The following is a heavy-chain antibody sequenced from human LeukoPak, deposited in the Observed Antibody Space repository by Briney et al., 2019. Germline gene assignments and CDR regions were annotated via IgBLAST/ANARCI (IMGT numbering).Heavy chain of an antibody. V-gene: IGHV4-39*01. D-gene: IGHD1-26*01. CDR3: ARQGASIVGAVKGFDY. J-gene: IGHJ4*02. CDR2: IYYSGRT. Sequence: SETLSLTCTVSGGPISSSSYYWGWIRQPPGKGLEWIGSIYYSGRTYYNPSLKSRVTISVDTSKSQFSLKLSSVTAPDTAVYYCARQGASIVGAVKGFDYWGQGTLVTVSS. CDR1: GGPISSSSYY.